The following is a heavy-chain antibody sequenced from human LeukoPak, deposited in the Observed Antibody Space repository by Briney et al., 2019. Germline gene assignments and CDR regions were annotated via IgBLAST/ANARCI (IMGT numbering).Heavy chain of an antibody. V-gene: IGHV3-7*03. CDR1: GFTFSSDW. D-gene: IGHD1-26*01. CDR3: AKGRRTPLVGTTTKSWIDY. CDR2: IKPDEGEK. Sequence: GGSLRLSCAASGFTFSSDWMIWVRQAPGKGLEWVANIKPDEGEKYYVDSVKGRFTISRDNAKNSLYLQMNSLRVEDTAVYYCAKGRRTPLVGTTTKSWIDYWGQGTLVTVSS. J-gene: IGHJ4*02.